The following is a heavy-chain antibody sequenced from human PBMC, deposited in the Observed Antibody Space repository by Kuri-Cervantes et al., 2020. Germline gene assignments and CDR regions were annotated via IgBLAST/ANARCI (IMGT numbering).Heavy chain of an antibody. V-gene: IGHV5-51*01. CDR3: ARRSSGSYFVGWFDP. CDR1: GYSFINYW. J-gene: IGHJ5*02. D-gene: IGHD1-26*01. CDR2: IYPGDSDT. Sequence: KVSCKGSGYSFINYWIGWVRQMPGKGLEWMGIIYPGDSDTRYGPSFQGQVTISVDKSVSTAYLQWSSLKASDTAMYYCARRSSGSYFVGWFDPWGQGTLVTVSS.